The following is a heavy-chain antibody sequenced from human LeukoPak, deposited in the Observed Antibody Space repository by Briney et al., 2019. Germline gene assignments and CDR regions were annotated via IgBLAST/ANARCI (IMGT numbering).Heavy chain of an antibody. CDR2: IYYSGRT. J-gene: IGHJ6*03. D-gene: IGHD5-18*01. CDR1: GGSIGTNTYY. CDR3: ARRLGGYSYGVGGSFYYYMDI. V-gene: IGHV4-39*01. Sequence: SETLSLTCTVSGGSIGTNTYYWGWLRQPPGKGLEWIGSIYYSGRTYYNPSLKSRVTISVDTSKNQFSLKLSSLTAADTAVYYCARRLGGYSYGVGGSFYYYMDIWGKGTTVTISS.